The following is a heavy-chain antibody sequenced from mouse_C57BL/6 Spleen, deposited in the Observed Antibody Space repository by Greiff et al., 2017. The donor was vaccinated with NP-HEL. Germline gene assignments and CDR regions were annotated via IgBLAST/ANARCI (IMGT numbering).Heavy chain of an antibody. CDR1: GYSITSGYY. CDR3: ARDRDGPYYFDY. V-gene: IGHV3-6*01. CDR2: ISYDGSN. J-gene: IGHJ2*01. D-gene: IGHD2-3*01. Sequence: EVKLMESGPGLVKPSQSLSLTCSVTGYSITSGYYWNWIRQFPGNKLEWMGYISYDGSNNYNPSLKNRISITRDTSKNQFFLKLNSVTTEDTATYYCARDRDGPYYFDYWGQGTTLTVSS.